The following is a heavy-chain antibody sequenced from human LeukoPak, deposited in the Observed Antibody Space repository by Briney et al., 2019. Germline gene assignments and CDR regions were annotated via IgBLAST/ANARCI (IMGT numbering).Heavy chain of an antibody. Sequence: SETLSLTCTVSGGSISSYYWSWIRQPPGKGLEWIGYIYYSGSTNYNPSLKSRVTISVDTSKNQFSVKLSSVTAADTAVYYCARTTVVTPFLIDAFDIWGQGTMVTVSS. CDR2: IYYSGST. V-gene: IGHV4-59*01. CDR3: ARTTVVTPFLIDAFDI. CDR1: GGSISSYY. J-gene: IGHJ3*02. D-gene: IGHD4-23*01.